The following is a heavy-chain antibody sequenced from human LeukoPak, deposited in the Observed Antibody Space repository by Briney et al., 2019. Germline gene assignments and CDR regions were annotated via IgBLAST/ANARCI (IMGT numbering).Heavy chain of an antibody. D-gene: IGHD1-1*01. Sequence: GGSLRLPCAASGFTVSSNYMSWVRQAPGKGLDWVSLINSGGSTFYADSVKGRFTISRDNSKNTLFLQMNSLRAEDTAVYYCTAMGNDGFDIWGQGTMVTVSS. J-gene: IGHJ3*02. V-gene: IGHV3-53*01. CDR1: GFTVSSNY. CDR3: TAMGNDGFDI. CDR2: INSGGST.